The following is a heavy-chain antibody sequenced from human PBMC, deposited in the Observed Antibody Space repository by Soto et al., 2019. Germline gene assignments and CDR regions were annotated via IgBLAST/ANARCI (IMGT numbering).Heavy chain of an antibody. V-gene: IGHV3-23*01. CDR3: AKLDAVGLVGASVDY. CDR2: ISGSGGST. Sequence: GGSLRLSCAASGFTVSNYAMTWVRQAPGKGLEWVSVISGSGGSTYYANSVKGQFTISRDNSKNTLSLQMRSLRAEDTAVNYCAKLDAVGLVGASVDYWGQGTLVTVSS. D-gene: IGHD1-26*01. CDR1: GFTVSNYA. J-gene: IGHJ4*02.